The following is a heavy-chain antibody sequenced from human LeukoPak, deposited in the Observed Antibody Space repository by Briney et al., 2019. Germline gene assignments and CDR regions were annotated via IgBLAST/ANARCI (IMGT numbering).Heavy chain of an antibody. D-gene: IGHD3-10*02. Sequence: GGSLRLSCAASGFTFSSYEMNWVSQAPGKGLEWISYISSSGGTIYYADSVKGRFTISRDNAKNSLYLQMNSLRAEDTAVYYCAELGITMIGGVWGKGTTVTISP. CDR3: AELGITMIGGV. CDR1: GFTFSSYE. J-gene: IGHJ6*04. CDR2: ISSSGGTI. V-gene: IGHV3-48*03.